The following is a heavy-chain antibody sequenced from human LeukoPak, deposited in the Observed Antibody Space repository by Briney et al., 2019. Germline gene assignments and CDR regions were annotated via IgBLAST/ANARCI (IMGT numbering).Heavy chain of an antibody. CDR3: ARGSGYCSGGSCYGGWYFDL. V-gene: IGHV1-2*02. D-gene: IGHD2-15*01. J-gene: IGHJ2*01. CDR1: GYTFTGYY. CDR2: INPNSGGT. Sequence: ASVKVSCKASGYTFTGYYMHWVRQAPGQGLEWMGWINPNSGGTNYAQKFQGRVTMTRDTSISTAYMELSRLRSDDTAVYYCARGSGYCSGGSCYGGWYFDLWGRGTLVTVSS.